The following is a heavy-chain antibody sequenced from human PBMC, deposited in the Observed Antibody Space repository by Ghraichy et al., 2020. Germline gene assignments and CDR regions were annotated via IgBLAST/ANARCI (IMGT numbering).Heavy chain of an antibody. CDR1: GGSIRSYF. D-gene: IGHD5-18*01. V-gene: IGHV4-59*01. J-gene: IGHJ4*02. Sequence: SETLYLTCTVSGGSIRSYFWSWIRQPPGKGLEWIGYISYSGSTNYNPSLESRVTISADTSKNQFSLILTSVTAADTAVYYCARDGYTYGFDSLGQGTLVTVSS. CDR3: ARDGYTYGFDS. CDR2: ISYSGST.